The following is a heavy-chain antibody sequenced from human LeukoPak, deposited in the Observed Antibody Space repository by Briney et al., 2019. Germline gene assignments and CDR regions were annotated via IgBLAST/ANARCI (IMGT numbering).Heavy chain of an antibody. CDR1: GFTVSSTY. CDR3: AGRGDGNLYYFDH. Sequence: GGSLRLSCSASGFTVSSTYMSWVRQAPGKGLEWVSVIYSGGSTYYADSVKGRFTISRDNSKNTLYLQMDSLRAEDTAVYYCAGRGDGNLYYFDHWGQGTLVTASS. D-gene: IGHD5-24*01. J-gene: IGHJ4*02. CDR2: IYSGGST. V-gene: IGHV3-66*01.